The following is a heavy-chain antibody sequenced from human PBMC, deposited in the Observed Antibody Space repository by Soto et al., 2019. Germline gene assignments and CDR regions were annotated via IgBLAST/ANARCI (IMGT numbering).Heavy chain of an antibody. CDR2: IDPSDSYT. J-gene: IGHJ6*02. CDR1: GYSFTNYW. Sequence: PGESLKISCKGSGYSFTNYWISWVRQMPGKGLEWMGRIDPSDSYTNYSPSFQGHVTISTDKSISTAYLQWSSLKASDTAMYYCARGNYYAMDVWGQGTTVTVS. V-gene: IGHV5-10-1*01. CDR3: ARGNYYAMDV.